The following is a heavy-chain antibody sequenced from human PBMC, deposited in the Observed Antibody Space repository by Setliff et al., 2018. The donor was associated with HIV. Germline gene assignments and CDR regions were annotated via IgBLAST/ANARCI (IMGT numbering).Heavy chain of an antibody. Sequence: SETLSLTCTVSGDSITNSMHYWSWIRQPPGKGLEWIGEIYHSGSTNYNPSLKSRVTISVDKSKNQFSLKLSSVTAADTAVYYCARGPGATWADFDYWGQGTL. CDR3: ARGPGATWADFDY. J-gene: IGHJ4*02. CDR2: IYHSGST. V-gene: IGHV4-4*02. D-gene: IGHD5-12*01. CDR1: GDSITNSMHY.